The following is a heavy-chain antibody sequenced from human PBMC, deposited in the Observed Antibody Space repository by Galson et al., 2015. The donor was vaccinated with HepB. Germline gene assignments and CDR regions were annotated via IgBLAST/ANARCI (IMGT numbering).Heavy chain of an antibody. CDR3: AKDSSGPYTSIWYGNTLDY. CDR2: IRYDGSNK. J-gene: IGHJ4*02. D-gene: IGHD6-13*01. Sequence: SLRLSCAASGFSFFNYGMHWVRQAPGKGLEWVAFIRYDGSNKYYGDSVKGRFTISRDNSNKMVYLQMNSLRAEDTAVCYCAKDSSGPYTSIWYGNTLDYWGQGTLVTVSS. V-gene: IGHV3-30*02. CDR1: GFSFFNYG.